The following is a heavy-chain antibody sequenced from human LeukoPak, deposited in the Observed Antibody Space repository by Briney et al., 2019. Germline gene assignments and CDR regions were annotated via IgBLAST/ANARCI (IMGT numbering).Heavy chain of an antibody. CDR3: ARRGRGYYYDSSGQGPDFQH. CDR2: IYYSGST. CDR1: GGSISSSSYY. V-gene: IGHV4-39*07. D-gene: IGHD3-22*01. Sequence: PSETLSLTCTVSGGSISSSSYYWGWIRQPPGKGLEWIGSIYYSGSTYYNPSLKSRVTISVDTSKNQFSLKLSSVTAADTAVYYCARRGRGYYYDSSGQGPDFQHWGQGTLVTVSS. J-gene: IGHJ1*01.